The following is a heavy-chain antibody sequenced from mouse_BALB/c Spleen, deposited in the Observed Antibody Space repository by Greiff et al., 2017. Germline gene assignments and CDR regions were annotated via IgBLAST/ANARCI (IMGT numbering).Heavy chain of an antibody. CDR2: ISSGGSYT. J-gene: IGHJ2*01. CDR1: GFTFSSYA. CDR3: ARPHYYGSSYWGY. V-gene: IGHV5-9-3*01. D-gene: IGHD1-1*01. Sequence: EVKVEESGGGLVKPGGSLKLSCAASGFTFSSYAMSWVRQTPEKRLEWVATISSGGSYTYYPDSVKGRFTISRDNAKNTLYLQMSSLRSEDTAMYYCARPHYYGSSYWGYWGQGTTLTVSS.